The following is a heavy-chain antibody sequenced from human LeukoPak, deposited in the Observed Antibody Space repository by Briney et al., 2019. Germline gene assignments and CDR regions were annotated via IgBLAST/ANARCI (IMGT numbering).Heavy chain of an antibody. CDR2: INPSGGST. CDR3: AREYYDSSGYYFDDSNDAFDI. J-gene: IGHJ3*02. Sequence: ASVKVSCKASGYTFTSYYMHWVRQAPGQGLEWMGIINPSGGSTSYAQKFQGRVAMTTDTSTSTAYMELRSLRSDDTAVYYCAREYYDSSGYYFDDSNDAFDIWGQGTMVTVSS. V-gene: IGHV1-46*01. D-gene: IGHD3-22*01. CDR1: GYTFTSYY.